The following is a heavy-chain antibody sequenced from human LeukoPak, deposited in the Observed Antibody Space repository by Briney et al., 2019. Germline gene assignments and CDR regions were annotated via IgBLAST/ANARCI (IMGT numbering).Heavy chain of an antibody. J-gene: IGHJ5*02. Sequence: SDTLSLTCAAYGGSFSGYYWSWIRQPPGKGLEWIGQINHSGGTNYNPSLENRLPISVEPSKKQLSLELSSVTAADTAVYVCARGGQERGCHPWRKGTLVTVPS. V-gene: IGHV4-34*01. CDR1: GGSFSGYY. CDR2: INHSGGT. CDR3: ARGGQERGCHP. D-gene: IGHD1-1*01.